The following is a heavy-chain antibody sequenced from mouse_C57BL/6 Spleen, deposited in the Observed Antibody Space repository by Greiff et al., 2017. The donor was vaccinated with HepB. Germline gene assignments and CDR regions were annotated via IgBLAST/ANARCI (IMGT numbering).Heavy chain of an antibody. CDR2: IWWDDDK. V-gene: IGHV8-8*01. J-gene: IGHJ4*01. Sequence: QVTLKVCGPGILQPSQTLSLTCSFSGFSLSTFGMGVGWIRQPSGKGLEWLAHIWWDDDKYYNPALKSRLTISKDTSKNQVFLKIANVDTADTATYYCARIAGYGSSAGYAMDYWGQGTSVTVSS. CDR3: ARIAGYGSSAGYAMDY. D-gene: IGHD1-1*01. CDR1: GFSLSTFGMG.